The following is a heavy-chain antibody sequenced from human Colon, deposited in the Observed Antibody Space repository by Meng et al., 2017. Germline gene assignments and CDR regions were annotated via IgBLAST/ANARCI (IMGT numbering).Heavy chain of an antibody. CDR1: GYTFTTYK. CDR2: INTGNGDT. CDR3: ARDEID. V-gene: IGHV1-3*04. Sequence: QVQLVQSGAEVKKPGASVRISCKASGYTFTTYKIHWVRQAPGQSLEWTAWINTGNGDTQYLQKFQGRVTLTGDMSTFTAYMDLYRLTSDDTAVYYCARDEIDWGQGTRVTCAS. J-gene: IGHJ4*02.